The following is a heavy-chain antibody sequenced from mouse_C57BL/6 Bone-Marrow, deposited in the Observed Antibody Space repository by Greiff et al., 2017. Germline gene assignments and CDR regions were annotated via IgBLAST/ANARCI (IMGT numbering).Heavy chain of an antibody. CDR3: TSCSNYGYFGYFDY. CDR2: IYPGNSDT. V-gene: IGHV1-5*01. CDR1: GYTFTSYW. D-gene: IGHD2-5*01. J-gene: IGHJ2*01. Sequence: VHVKQSGTVLARPGASVKMSCKTSGYTFTSYWMHWVKQRPGQGLEWIGAIYPGNSDTSYNQKFKGKAKLTAVTSASTAYMELSSLTNEDSAVYYGTSCSNYGYFGYFDYWGQGTTLTVSS.